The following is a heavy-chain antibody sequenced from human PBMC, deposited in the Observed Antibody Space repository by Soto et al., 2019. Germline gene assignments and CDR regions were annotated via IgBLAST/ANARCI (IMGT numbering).Heavy chain of an antibody. V-gene: IGHV4-39*01. CDR3: ARHVSGRAARRSNYFDD. D-gene: IGHD6-6*01. CDR1: RGSISSSSYY. J-gene: IGHJ4*02. Sequence: SETMSLTCTVSRGSISSSSYYWGWIRQPPGKGLEWIGSIFYSGSTYYNPSLKSRVTISVDTSKNQFSLKMSSVTAADTAVYYCARHVSGRAARRSNYFDDWGQGTLVTVSS. CDR2: IFYSGST.